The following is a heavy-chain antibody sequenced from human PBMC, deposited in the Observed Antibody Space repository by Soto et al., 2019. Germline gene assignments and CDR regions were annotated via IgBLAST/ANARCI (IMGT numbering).Heavy chain of an antibody. V-gene: IGHV3-53*01. D-gene: IGHD3-22*01. Sequence: GGSLRLSCAASGFTVSSNYMSWVRQAPGKGLEWVSVIYSGGSTYYADSVKGRFTISRDNSKNTLYLQMNSLRAEDTAVYYCAYDSSGYYSHYYYYGMDVWGQGTTVTVS. CDR3: AYDSSGYYSHYYYYGMDV. J-gene: IGHJ6*02. CDR1: GFTVSSNY. CDR2: IYSGGST.